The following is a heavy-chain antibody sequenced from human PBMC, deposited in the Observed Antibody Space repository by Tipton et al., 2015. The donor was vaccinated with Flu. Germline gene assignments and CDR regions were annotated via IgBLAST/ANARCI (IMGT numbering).Heavy chain of an antibody. CDR2: IYTDGST. V-gene: IGHV4-61*02. J-gene: IGHJ4*02. Sequence: LRLSCTASGGSIRSGSYFWTWIRQPAGKGLEWIGRIYTDGSTFYNPSLNNRVTVSVDTSKNQFSLKLSSVTAADTAVYYCARYTNWDYYFDYWGQGTLVTVSS. CDR1: GGSIRSGSYF. D-gene: IGHD1-7*01. CDR3: ARYTNWDYYFDY.